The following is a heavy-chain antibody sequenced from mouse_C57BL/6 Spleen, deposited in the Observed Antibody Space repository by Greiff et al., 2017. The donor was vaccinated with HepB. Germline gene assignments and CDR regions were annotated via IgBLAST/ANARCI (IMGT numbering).Heavy chain of an antibody. Sequence: VKVVESGAELAKPGASVKLSCKASGYTFTSYWMHWVKQRPGQGLEWIGYINPSSGYTKYNQKFKDKATLTADKSSSTAYMQLSSLTYEDSAVYYCARPDSSFYYAMDYWGQGTSVTVSS. CDR2: INPSSGYT. J-gene: IGHJ4*01. V-gene: IGHV1-7*01. CDR1: GYTFTSYW. CDR3: ARPDSSFYYAMDY.